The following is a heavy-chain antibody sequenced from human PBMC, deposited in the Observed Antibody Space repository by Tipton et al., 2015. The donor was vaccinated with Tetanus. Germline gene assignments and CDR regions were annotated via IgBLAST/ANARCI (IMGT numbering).Heavy chain of an antibody. CDR1: GVSISSYN. J-gene: IGHJ4*02. CDR3: ARAGGGSWGNFDY. Sequence: TLSLTCTVYGVSISSYNWTWIRQPPGRGLEWIGYIYYSGSTNYNPSLKSPVTISVDTSKNQFSLKLSSVTAADTAVYYCARAGGGSWGNFDYWGQGTLVTVSS. D-gene: IGHD6-13*01. CDR2: IYYSGST. V-gene: IGHV4-59*01.